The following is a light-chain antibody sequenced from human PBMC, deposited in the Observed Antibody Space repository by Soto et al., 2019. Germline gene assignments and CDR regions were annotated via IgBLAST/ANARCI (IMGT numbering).Light chain of an antibody. J-gene: IGLJ1*01. CDR3: NSLSAAGSSYV. V-gene: IGLV2-14*01. CDR1: SSDVGSRNH. CDR2: EVT. Sequence: QSVLAQPASVSGSPGQSIAISCTGTSSDVGSRNHVSWYQQYPGKAPKLIIYEVTNRPSGVSARFSGSKFGSTASLTISGLQAEDEGEYYCNSLSAAGSSYVFGPGTKVTVL.